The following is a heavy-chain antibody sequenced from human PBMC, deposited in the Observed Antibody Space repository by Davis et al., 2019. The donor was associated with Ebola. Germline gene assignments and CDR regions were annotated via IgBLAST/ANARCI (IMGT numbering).Heavy chain of an antibody. V-gene: IGHV5-51*01. D-gene: IGHD5-24*01. CDR2: IYPGDSDT. CDR1: GYSFTSYW. Sequence: GESLKISCKGSGYSFTSYWIGWVRQMPGKGLEWMGIIYPGDSDTRYSPSFQGQVTISADKSISTAFLQWSSLKASDTAMYYCARGTDGYNPGGYLDSWGQGTLVTVSS. CDR3: ARGTDGYNPGGYLDS. J-gene: IGHJ4*02.